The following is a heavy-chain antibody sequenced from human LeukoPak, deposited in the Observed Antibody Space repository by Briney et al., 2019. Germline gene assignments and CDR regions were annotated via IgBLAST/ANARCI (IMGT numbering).Heavy chain of an antibody. CDR3: ARDPTSRSSAFDI. J-gene: IGHJ3*02. CDR2: ISYSGST. V-gene: IGHV4-59*01. CDR1: GGSINSYY. Sequence: SETLSLXCTVSGGSINSYYWSWIRQFPGKELEWIGYISYSGSTNYNPSLKSRVTISVGTSKNQFSLKLSSVTAADTAVYYCARDPTSRSSAFDIWGQGTMVTVSS.